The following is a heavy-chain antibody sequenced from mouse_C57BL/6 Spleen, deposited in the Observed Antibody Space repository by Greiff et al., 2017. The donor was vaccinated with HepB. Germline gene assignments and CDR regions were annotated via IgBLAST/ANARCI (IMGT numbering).Heavy chain of an antibody. CDR3: ARYDYGSSRYYFDY. V-gene: IGHV1-80*01. CDR2: IYPGDGDT. D-gene: IGHD1-1*01. CDR1: GYAFSSYW. J-gene: IGHJ2*01. Sequence: VQLQQSGAELVKPGASVKISCKASGYAFSSYWMNWVKQRPGKGLEWIGQIYPGDGDTNYNGKFKGKATLTADKSSSAAYMQLSSLTSEDSAVYFCARYDYGSSRYYFDYWGQGTTLTVSS.